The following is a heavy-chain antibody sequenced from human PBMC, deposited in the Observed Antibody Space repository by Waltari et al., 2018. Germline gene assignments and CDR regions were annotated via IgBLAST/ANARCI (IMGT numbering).Heavy chain of an antibody. Sequence: QVQLQESGPGLVKPSETLSLTCAVSGGSISSSSYYWGWIRQPPGKGLEWIGSIYSGGGTYYNPSLKSRVTISVDTSNNQFSRKLSSVTAADTAVYYCARDSSSRPFDYWGQGTLVTVSS. J-gene: IGHJ4*02. CDR3: ARDSSSRPFDY. CDR1: GGSISSSSYY. V-gene: IGHV4-39*07. D-gene: IGHD6-13*01. CDR2: IYSGGGT.